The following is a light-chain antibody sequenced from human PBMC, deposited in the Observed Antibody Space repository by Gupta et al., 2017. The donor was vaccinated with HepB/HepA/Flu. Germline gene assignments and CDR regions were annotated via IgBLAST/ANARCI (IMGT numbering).Light chain of an antibody. J-gene: IGKJ3*01. CDR3: QQRSNWPSST. Sequence: EIVLTQSPATLSLSPGERATLSCRASQSVSSYLAWYQQKPGQAPRLLIYDASNRDTGIPARFSGSGCGTNFTLTISSREPEDFAGYYCQQRSNWPSSTFGHGTKVDIK. CDR2: DAS. CDR1: QSVSSY. V-gene: IGKV3-11*01.